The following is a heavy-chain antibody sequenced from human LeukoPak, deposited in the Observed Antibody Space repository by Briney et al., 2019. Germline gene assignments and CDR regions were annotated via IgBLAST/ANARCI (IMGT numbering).Heavy chain of an antibody. D-gene: IGHD5-12*01. CDR2: IYHSGST. Sequence: PSGTLSLTCAVSGGSISSSNWWSWVRQPLGKGLEWIGEIYHSGSTNYNPSLKSRVTISVDKSKNQFSLKLSSVTAADTAVYYCATYSGYAPGAFDYWGQGTLVTVSS. J-gene: IGHJ4*02. V-gene: IGHV4-4*02. CDR3: ATYSGYAPGAFDY. CDR1: GGSISSSNW.